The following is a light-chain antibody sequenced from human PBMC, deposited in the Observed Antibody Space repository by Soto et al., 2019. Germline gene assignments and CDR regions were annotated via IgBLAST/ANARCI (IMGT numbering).Light chain of an antibody. J-gene: IGKJ2*01. CDR2: GAS. Sequence: EIVLTQSPGTLSLSPGERATLSCRASQSVNSNYLAWYQQKPGQVPRPLIYGASIRAAGVPDRLSGSGSGTDFTLIISGLKPADYAVYYCQQYGTSPHTFGQGTKLEIK. CDR3: QQYGTSPHT. V-gene: IGKV3-20*01. CDR1: QSVNSNY.